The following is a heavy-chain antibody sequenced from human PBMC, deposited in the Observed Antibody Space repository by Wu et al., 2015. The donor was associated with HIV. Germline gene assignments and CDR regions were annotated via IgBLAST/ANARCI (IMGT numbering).Heavy chain of an antibody. D-gene: IGHD2-15*01. CDR1: GGTLSTFV. V-gene: IGHV1-69*05. CDR2: ITPMFGTP. Sequence: QVQLVQSGAELKKPGSSVRVSCRASGGTLSTFVITWVRQAPGQGLEWMGAITPMFGTPEYAQKFEGRVTVTTDKSTNAAYMELSRLRSEDTAVYYCARDRCTGGSCFYFYMDVWGKGTTVTVSS. J-gene: IGHJ6*03. CDR3: ARDRCTGGSCFYFYMDV.